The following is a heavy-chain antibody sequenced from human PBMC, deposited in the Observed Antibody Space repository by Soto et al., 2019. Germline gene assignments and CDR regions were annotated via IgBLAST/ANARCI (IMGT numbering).Heavy chain of an antibody. CDR1: GLTYSNYG. Sequence: GGALRLSCAAFGLTYSNYGMHWVRQAPGKGLGWGAIISTDGRDKYYVDSVKGRFTISRDNSENTLYLQMNSLREEDTAVYYCAKGVPIYSEGTDLWGQGTMVTVSS. J-gene: IGHJ5*02. CDR3: AKGVPIYSEGTDL. D-gene: IGHD5-18*01. V-gene: IGHV3-30*18. CDR2: ISTDGRDK.